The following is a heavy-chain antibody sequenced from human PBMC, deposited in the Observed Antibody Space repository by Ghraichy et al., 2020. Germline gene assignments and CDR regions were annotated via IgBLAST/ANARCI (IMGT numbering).Heavy chain of an antibody. CDR1: GFTVSSNY. D-gene: IGHD1-26*01. CDR3: ARGDGSYFNGAFDI. J-gene: IGHJ3*02. CDR2: IYSGGST. Sequence: GGSLRLSCAASGFTVSSNYMSWVRQAPGKGLEWVSVIYSGGSTYYTDSVKGRFTISRDNSKNTLYLQMNSLRAEDTAVYYCARGDGSYFNGAFDIWGQGKMVTVSS. V-gene: IGHV3-53*01.